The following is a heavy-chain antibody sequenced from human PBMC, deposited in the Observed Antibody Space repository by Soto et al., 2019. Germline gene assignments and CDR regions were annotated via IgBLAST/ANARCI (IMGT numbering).Heavy chain of an antibody. CDR3: AADRGYL. V-gene: IGHV1-58*01. Sequence: QMQLVQSGPEVKKPGTSVKVSCKASRFTFTSSSVQWVRQVRGQGLEWMGWIVVGTGDTKYAQKFQERVTFNRDISTSTAYMEVSSLRSEDTAMYYCAADRGYLWGQGTLVTVSS. D-gene: IGHD3-10*01. J-gene: IGHJ5*02. CDR2: IVVGTGDT. CDR1: RFTFTSSS.